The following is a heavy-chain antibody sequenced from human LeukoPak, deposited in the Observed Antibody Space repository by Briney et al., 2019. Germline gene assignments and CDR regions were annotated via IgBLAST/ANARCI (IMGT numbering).Heavy chain of an antibody. J-gene: IGHJ4*02. CDR1: GGSISSYY. D-gene: IGHD3-10*01. V-gene: IGHV4-59*08. CDR3: ARGSVSGQYYGSGSYYAR. CDR2: IYYSGST. Sequence: SETLSLTCTVSGGSISSYYWSWMRQSPGKGLEWIGYIYYSGSTSYNPSLKSRVTISVDTSKNQFSLKLSSVTAADTAVYYCARGSVSGQYYGSGSYYARWGQGTLVTVSS.